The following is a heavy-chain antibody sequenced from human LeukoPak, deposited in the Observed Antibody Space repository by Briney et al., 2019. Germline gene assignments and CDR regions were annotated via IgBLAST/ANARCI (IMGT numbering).Heavy chain of an antibody. Sequence: ASVTVSCKASAYTFTGYYLHWVRQAPGQSREWMGWIDPNNGDTEYAQEFQGRVTMTRDRSISTAYMELGRLTSDDTAVYYCARRSRNGLDAFDIWGQGTMVTVSS. CDR2: IDPNNGDT. J-gene: IGHJ3*02. CDR1: AYTFTGYY. D-gene: IGHD1-14*01. CDR3: ARRSRNGLDAFDI. V-gene: IGHV1-2*02.